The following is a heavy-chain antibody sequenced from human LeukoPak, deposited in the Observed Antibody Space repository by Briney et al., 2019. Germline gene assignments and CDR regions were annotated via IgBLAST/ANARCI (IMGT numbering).Heavy chain of an antibody. CDR2: ISGRGGNT. CDR1: GLTFNNYA. J-gene: IGHJ5*01. CDR3: ATGYSDSLRSPLDS. Sequence: GGSLRLPCAASGLTFNNYALTWIRQAPGKGLEWVSSISGRGGNTYYADSVKGRFTISRDDSKNTLFLQMNSLRAEDTAVYYRATGYSDSLRSPLDSWGQGTLVTVSS. V-gene: IGHV3-23*01. D-gene: IGHD3-22*01.